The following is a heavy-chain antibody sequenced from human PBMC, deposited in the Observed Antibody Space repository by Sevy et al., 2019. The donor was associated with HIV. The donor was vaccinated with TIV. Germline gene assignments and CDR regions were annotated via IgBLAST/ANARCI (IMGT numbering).Heavy chain of an antibody. Sequence: GASVKVSCKASGVTFSNYAISWVRQAPGQGLEWMGGIIPMFGTPSYAQKFQGRVTITADESTSTAYMELTSLRSEDTAVYYCARDSLYSTNWAFDYWGQGTLVTVSS. J-gene: IGHJ4*02. D-gene: IGHD6-13*01. CDR3: ARDSLYSTNWAFDY. CDR1: GVTFSNYA. V-gene: IGHV1-69*13. CDR2: IIPMFGTP.